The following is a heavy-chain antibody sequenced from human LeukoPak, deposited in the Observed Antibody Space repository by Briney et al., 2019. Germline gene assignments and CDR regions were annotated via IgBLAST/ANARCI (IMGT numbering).Heavy chain of an antibody. D-gene: IGHD2-15*01. V-gene: IGHV1-69*13. CDR1: GGTFSSYA. Sequence: SVKVSCKASGGTFSSYAISWVRQATGQGLEWMGGIIPIFGTADYAQKFQGRVTITADESTSTAYMELSSLRSEDTAVYYCARDLGPYCSGGSCYPRSWFDPWGQGTLVTVSS. CDR2: IIPIFGTA. J-gene: IGHJ5*02. CDR3: ARDLGPYCSGGSCYPRSWFDP.